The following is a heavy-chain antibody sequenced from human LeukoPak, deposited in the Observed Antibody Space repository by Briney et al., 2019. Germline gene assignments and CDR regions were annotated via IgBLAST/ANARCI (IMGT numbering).Heavy chain of an antibody. CDR3: AREGYCGGDCFLY. V-gene: IGHV3-66*01. CDR2: IYSGGST. J-gene: IGHJ4*02. D-gene: IGHD2-21*02. Sequence: PGGSLRLSCAVSGFTFEDYAMTWVRQVPGKGLEWVSVIYSGGSTDYADSVKGRFTISRDNSKNTLYLEMNSLRAEDTAVYYCAREGYCGGDCFLYWGQGTLVTVSS. CDR1: GFTFEDYA.